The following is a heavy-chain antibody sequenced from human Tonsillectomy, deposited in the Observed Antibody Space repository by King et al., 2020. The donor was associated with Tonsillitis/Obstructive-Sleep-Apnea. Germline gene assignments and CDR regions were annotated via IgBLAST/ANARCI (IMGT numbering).Heavy chain of an antibody. CDR1: GYTFTSYD. D-gene: IGHD3-3*01. Sequence: VQLVESGAEVKKPGASVKVSCKASGYTFTSYDINWVRQATGQGLEWLGWMNPNSGNTGYALKFQGRVTMTRNTSISTAYMELSSLRSEDTAVYYCARGGRDFWSGNYYYYMDVWGKGTTVTVSS. J-gene: IGHJ6*03. CDR2: MNPNSGNT. CDR3: ARGGRDFWSGNYYYYMDV. V-gene: IGHV1-8*01.